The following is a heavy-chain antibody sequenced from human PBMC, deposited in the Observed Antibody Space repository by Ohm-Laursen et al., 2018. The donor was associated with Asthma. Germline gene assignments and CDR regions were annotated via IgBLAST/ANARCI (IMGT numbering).Heavy chain of an antibody. V-gene: IGHV3-30-3*01. CDR3: AKDRGFNYGYGMDV. Sequence: SLRLSCSASGFTFSSNAMHWVRQAPGKGLEWVAVISKDGSNKYYAESVKGRFTISRDNSMNTLYVQMNSLRAEDTALYYCAKDRGFNYGYGMDVWGQGTTVTVSS. J-gene: IGHJ6*02. CDR2: ISKDGSNK. CDR1: GFTFSSNA. D-gene: IGHD5-18*01.